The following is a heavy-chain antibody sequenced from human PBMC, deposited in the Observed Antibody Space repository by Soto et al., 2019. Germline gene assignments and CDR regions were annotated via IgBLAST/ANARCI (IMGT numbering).Heavy chain of an antibody. Sequence: SETLSLTCAVYGGSFNAYYWSWIRQPPGKGLEWIGEINHSGNTNYNSALKSRVTISVDTPKNQFSLNLTSVTAADTAVYYCARVVVGPPNWFDPWGQGTLVTVSS. D-gene: IGHD2-21*01. CDR3: ARVVVGPPNWFDP. CDR2: INHSGNT. CDR1: GGSFNAYY. J-gene: IGHJ5*02. V-gene: IGHV4-34*01.